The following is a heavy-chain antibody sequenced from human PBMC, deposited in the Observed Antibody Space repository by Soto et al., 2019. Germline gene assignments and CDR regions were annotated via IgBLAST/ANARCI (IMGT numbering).Heavy chain of an antibody. J-gene: IGHJ4*02. CDR2: ISNSGVGT. Sequence: GGSLRLSCAASGFTFSSHAMSWVRQAPGKGLEWVSGISNSGVGTFYADSVKGRFTVSRDNSKNTLYLQMNSLRVEDTAVYYCAKGRFNFDYWGQGT. CDR3: AKGRFNFDY. CDR1: GFTFSSHA. V-gene: IGHV3-23*01.